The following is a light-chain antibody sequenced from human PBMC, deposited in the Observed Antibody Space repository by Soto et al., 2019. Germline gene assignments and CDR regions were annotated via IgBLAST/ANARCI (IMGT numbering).Light chain of an antibody. J-gene: IGLJ2*01. V-gene: IGLV2-14*01. CDR2: EVS. CDR3: SSYTSSSTR. CDR1: SSDVGGYSY. Sequence: QSALTQPASVSGSPGQSITISCTGTSSDVGGYSYVSRYQQHPGKAPKLMIYEVSNRPSGVSNRFSGSKSGNTASLTISGLQAEDEADYYCSSYTSSSTRFGGGTQLTV.